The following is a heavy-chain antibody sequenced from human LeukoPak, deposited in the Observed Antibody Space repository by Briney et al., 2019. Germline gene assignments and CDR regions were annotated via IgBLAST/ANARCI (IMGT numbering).Heavy chain of an antibody. J-gene: IGHJ4*02. V-gene: IGHV4-59*08. CDR3: ARGNSGPEY. D-gene: IGHD5-12*01. CDR1: GGSIANYY. CDR2: IYYTGTT. Sequence: SETLSLTCTVSGGSIANYYWSWIRHSPGRGLEWLGYIYYTGTTNYNPSLEGRVTISVDTSKNQFSLRLNSVTAADTATYFCARGNSGPEYWGQGTLVTVSS.